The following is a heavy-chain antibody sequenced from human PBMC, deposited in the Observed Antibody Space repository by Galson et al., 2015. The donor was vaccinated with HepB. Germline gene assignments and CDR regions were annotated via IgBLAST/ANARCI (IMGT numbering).Heavy chain of an antibody. V-gene: IGHV1-69*04. CDR2: IIPILGIA. D-gene: IGHD5-18*01. CDR3: ARVAPDLGYSYGAGYGMNV. J-gene: IGHJ6*02. CDR1: GGTFSSYA. Sequence: SVKVSCKASGGTFSSYAISWVRQAPGQGLEWTGRIIPILGIANYAQKFQGRVTITADKSTSTAYMELSSLRSEDTAVYYCARVAPDLGYSYGAGYGMNVWGQGTTVTVSS.